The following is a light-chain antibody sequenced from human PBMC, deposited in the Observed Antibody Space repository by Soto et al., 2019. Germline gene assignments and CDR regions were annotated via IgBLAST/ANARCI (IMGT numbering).Light chain of an antibody. CDR3: QQYNNWPPLT. CDR1: QSVGSK. J-gene: IGKJ4*01. V-gene: IGKV3-15*01. Sequence: EVVMTQSPATLSLSPGERATLSCRASQSVGSKLAWYQQKPGQAPRLLIFDAFTRATGIQARFSGSGSGTEFTLFISSLQSEDFAVYYCQQYNNWPPLTFGGGTKVE. CDR2: DAF.